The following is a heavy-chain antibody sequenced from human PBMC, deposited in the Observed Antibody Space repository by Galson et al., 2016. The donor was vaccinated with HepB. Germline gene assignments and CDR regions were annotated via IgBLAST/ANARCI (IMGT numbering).Heavy chain of an antibody. J-gene: IGHJ6*02. Sequence: SLRLPCAASGFIVSNDYMNWVRQAPGKGLEWLSVSYADGRTYYAESVRGRFTISRDNSKNTLFLQMNNLSAEDTAVYYCARDPGFRNGMNVWGQGTTVTVSS. CDR1: GFIVSNDY. CDR2: SYADGRT. CDR3: ARDPGFRNGMNV. V-gene: IGHV3-53*01.